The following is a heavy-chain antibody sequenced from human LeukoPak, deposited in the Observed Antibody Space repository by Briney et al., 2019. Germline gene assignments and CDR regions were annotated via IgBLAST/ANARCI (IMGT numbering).Heavy chain of an antibody. D-gene: IGHD6-13*01. CDR2: ISGSGGST. J-gene: IGHJ1*01. CDR3: AKASPSDSSSWYPSWH. V-gene: IGHV3-23*01. Sequence: GGSLRLSCAASGFTFSSYAMSWVRQAPGKGLQWVSAISGSGGSTYYADSVKGRFTISRDNSKNTLYLQMNSLRAEDTAVYYCAKASPSDSSSWYPSWHWGQGTLVTVSS. CDR1: GFTFSSYA.